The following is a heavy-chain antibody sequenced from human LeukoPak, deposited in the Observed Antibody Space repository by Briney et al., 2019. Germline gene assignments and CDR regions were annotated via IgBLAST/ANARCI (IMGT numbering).Heavy chain of an antibody. V-gene: IGHV4-30-4*01. CDR3: ASSGGSTVRAYYFDY. J-gene: IGHJ4*02. CDR1: GGSISSADYY. Sequence: SETLSLTCTVSGGSISSADYYWSWIRQPPGRGLEWIGYIYYSGSTYYNPSLKSRVTISVDTSKNQFSLKLSSVTAADTAVYYCASSGGSTVRAYYFDYWGQGTLVTVSS. CDR2: IYYSGST. D-gene: IGHD1-14*01.